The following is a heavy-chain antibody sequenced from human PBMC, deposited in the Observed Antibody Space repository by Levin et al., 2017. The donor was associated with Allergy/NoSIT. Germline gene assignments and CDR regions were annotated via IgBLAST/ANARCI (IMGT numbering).Heavy chain of an antibody. J-gene: IGHJ3*02. V-gene: IGHV3-7*01. CDR2: IKQDGSEK. CDR1: GFTFSSYW. D-gene: IGHD6-19*01. Sequence: PGGSLRLSCAASGFTFSSYWMSWVRQAPGKGLEWVANIKQDGSEKYYVDSVKGRFTISRDNAKNSLYLQMNSLRAEDTAVYYCARDQDSSGWNAFDIWGQGTMVTVSS. CDR3: ARDQDSSGWNAFDI.